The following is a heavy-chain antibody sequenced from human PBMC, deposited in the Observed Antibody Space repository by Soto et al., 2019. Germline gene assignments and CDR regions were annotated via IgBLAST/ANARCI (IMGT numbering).Heavy chain of an antibody. V-gene: IGHV4-31*03. CDR2: LYYSGST. CDR1: GGSISSGGYY. CDR3: ARASGIVGFIDY. Sequence: QVQLQESGPGLVKPSQTLSLTCTVSGGSISSGGYYWNGIRQHPGKGLEWIGYLYYSGSTYYNPSLKTRVTISVDTSNNQFSLKLSSVTAADTAVYYCARASGIVGFIDYWGQGTLVTVSS. D-gene: IGHD6-19*01. J-gene: IGHJ4*02.